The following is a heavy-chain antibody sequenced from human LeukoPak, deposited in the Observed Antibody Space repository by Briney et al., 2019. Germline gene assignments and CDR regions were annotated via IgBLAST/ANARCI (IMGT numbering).Heavy chain of an antibody. J-gene: IGHJ4*02. V-gene: IGHV4-61*02. CDR2: IYTSGST. Sequence: SETLSLTCTVSGGSISSGSHYRSWIRQPAGKGLEWIGRIYTSGSTNYNPSLESRVTISVDTSKNQFSLKLSSVTAADTAVYYCARDIHYYGSGSYSLFDYWGQGTLVTVSS. CDR1: GGSISSGSHY. D-gene: IGHD3-10*01. CDR3: ARDIHYYGSGSYSLFDY.